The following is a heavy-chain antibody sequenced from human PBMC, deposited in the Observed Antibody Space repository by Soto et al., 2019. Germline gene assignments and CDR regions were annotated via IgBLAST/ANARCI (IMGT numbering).Heavy chain of an antibody. J-gene: IGHJ4*02. V-gene: IGHV4-34*01. D-gene: IGHD2-2*01. Sequence: SETLYLTCAVYGGSFSGYYWSWIRQPPGKGLEWIGEINHSGSTNYNPSLKSRVTISVDTSKNQFSLKLSSVTAADTAVYYCARGLRYCSSTSCRRGNGVDFDYWGQGTLVTVSS. CDR3: ARGLRYCSSTSCRRGNGVDFDY. CDR2: INHSGST. CDR1: GGSFSGYY.